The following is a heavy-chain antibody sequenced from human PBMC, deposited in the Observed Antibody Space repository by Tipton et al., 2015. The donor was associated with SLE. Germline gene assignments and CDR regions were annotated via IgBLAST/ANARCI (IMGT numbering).Heavy chain of an antibody. Sequence: RSLRLSCAASGFTFSSYAMHWVRQAPGKGLEWVAVMSYDGSNKYYADSVKGRFTISRDNSKNTLYLQMNSLRAEDTAVYYCARDRTVGGLDYWGQGTLVTVSS. J-gene: IGHJ4*02. V-gene: IGHV3-30*04. CDR1: GFTFSSYA. CDR2: MSYDGSNK. CDR3: ARDRTVGGLDY. D-gene: IGHD4-11*01.